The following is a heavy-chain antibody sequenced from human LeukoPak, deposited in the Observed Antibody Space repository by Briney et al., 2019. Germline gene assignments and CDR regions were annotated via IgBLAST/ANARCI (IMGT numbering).Heavy chain of an antibody. D-gene: IGHD3-22*01. J-gene: IGHJ6*03. Sequence: PSETLSLTCAVYGGSFSGYYWSWIRQPPGKGLEWIGEINHSGSTNYNPSLKSRVTISVDTSKNQFSLKLSSVTAADTAVYYCARQPPYYYDSSGYYYPQYMDVWGKGTTVTVSS. V-gene: IGHV4-34*01. CDR2: INHSGST. CDR1: GGSFSGYY. CDR3: ARQPPYYYDSSGYYYPQYMDV.